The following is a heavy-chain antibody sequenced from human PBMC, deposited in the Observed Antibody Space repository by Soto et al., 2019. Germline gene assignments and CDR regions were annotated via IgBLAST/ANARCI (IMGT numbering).Heavy chain of an antibody. J-gene: IGHJ4*02. D-gene: IGHD1-26*01. CDR2: IDYSGST. V-gene: IGHV4-31*03. Sequence: QLQLQESGPGLVKPSQTLSLTCTVSGYSISSGGYYWSWIRQHPGKGLEWIGYIDYSGSTYYNPSLKSRVTMSLDTSKNQFSLNLSSVTAADAAMFCCARIAKQGARLDFWGQGTLVTVSS. CDR3: ARIAKQGARLDF. CDR1: GYSISSGGYY.